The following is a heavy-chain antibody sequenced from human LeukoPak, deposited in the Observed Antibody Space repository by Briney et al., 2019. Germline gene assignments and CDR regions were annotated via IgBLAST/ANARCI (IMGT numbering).Heavy chain of an antibody. CDR1: GFTFSSYA. Sequence: GGSLRLSCAASGFTFSSYAMSWVRQAPGKGLEWVSAISGSGGSTYYADSVKGRFTISRDNSKSTLYLQMNSLRAEDTAVYYCAKDPPVWFGELLSHWGQGTLVTVSS. J-gene: IGHJ4*02. CDR2: ISGSGGST. D-gene: IGHD3-10*01. CDR3: AKDPPVWFGELLSH. V-gene: IGHV3-23*01.